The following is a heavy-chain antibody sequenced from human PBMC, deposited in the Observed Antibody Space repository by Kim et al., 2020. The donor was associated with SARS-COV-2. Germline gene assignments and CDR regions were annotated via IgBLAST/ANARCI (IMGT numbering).Heavy chain of an antibody. V-gene: IGHV3-9*01. CDR3: AKDKSVGATPYYFDY. J-gene: IGHJ4*02. CDR1: GFTFDDYA. CDR2: ISWNSGSI. D-gene: IGHD1-26*01. Sequence: GGSLGLSCAASGFTFDDYAMHWVRQAPGKGLEWVSGISWNSGSIGYADSVKGRFTISRDNAKNSLYLQMNSLRAEDTALYYCAKDKSVGATPYYFDYWGQGTLVTVSS.